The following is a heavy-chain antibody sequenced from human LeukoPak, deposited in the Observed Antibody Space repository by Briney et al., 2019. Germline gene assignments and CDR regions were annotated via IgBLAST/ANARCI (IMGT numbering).Heavy chain of an antibody. Sequence: ASVKVSCKASGGTFSSYAISWVRQAPGQGLEWMGGIIPIFGTANYAQKFQGRVTITADESTSTAYMELSSLRSEDTAVYYCAKGFYDCSGSRCPQYNYYMDVWGMGTTVTVSS. CDR2: IIPIFGTA. J-gene: IGHJ6*03. V-gene: IGHV1-69*13. CDR1: GGTFSSYA. CDR3: AKGFYDCSGSRCPQYNYYMDV. D-gene: IGHD2-15*01.